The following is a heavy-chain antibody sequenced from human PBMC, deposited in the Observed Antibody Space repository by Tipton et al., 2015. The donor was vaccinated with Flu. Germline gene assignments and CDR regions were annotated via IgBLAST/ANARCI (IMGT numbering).Heavy chain of an antibody. CDR2: LYHNGSA. CDR3: AREAYDFWRGVDV. J-gene: IGHJ6*02. D-gene: IGHD3-3*01. V-gene: IGHV4-38-2*02. CDR1: GYSITTGYS. Sequence: TLSLTCDVSGYSITTGYSWGWIRQPPGKGLEWIGSLYHNGSAHYTPSLKSQVTISVDTSKNQFSLKLYFVTAADTAVYYCAREAYDFWRGVDVWGQGTTVTVSS.